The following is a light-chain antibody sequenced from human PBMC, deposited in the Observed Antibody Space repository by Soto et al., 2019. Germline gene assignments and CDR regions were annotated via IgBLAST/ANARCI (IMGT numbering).Light chain of an antibody. V-gene: IGKV3-20*01. CDR2: GAS. CDR1: QSVSSY. J-gene: IGKJ1*01. Sequence: EILVTQSPATLSLSPGERATLSCRASQSVSSYLAWYQQKPGQAPRLLIYGASSRATGIPDSFSGSGSGTEFTLTISRMEPEDFAVYYCQQYGRSGTFGQGTKVDIK. CDR3: QQYGRSGT.